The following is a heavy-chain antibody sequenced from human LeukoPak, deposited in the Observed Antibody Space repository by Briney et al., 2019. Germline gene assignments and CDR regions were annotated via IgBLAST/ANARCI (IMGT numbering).Heavy chain of an antibody. V-gene: IGHV3-23*01. D-gene: IGHD5-18*01. CDR3: AKYLGKYSYGYSGLDY. CDR2: LSGSGAST. Sequence: GGSLRLSCAASGFTFSSCAMTWVRQAPGKGLEWVPSLSGSGASTFYADSVKGRFTISRDNSKNTLSLQMSSLRAEDTAVYFCAKYLGKYSYGYSGLDYWGQGTLVTVSS. J-gene: IGHJ4*02. CDR1: GFTFSSCA.